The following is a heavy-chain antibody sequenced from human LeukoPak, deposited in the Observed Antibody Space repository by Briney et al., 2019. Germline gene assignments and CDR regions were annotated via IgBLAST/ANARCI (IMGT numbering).Heavy chain of an antibody. J-gene: IGHJ5*02. D-gene: IGHD6-13*01. CDR1: GGSFSGYY. CDR3: ARGPLQQLVHLSYKWFDP. CDR2: INHSGST. Sequence: PSETLSLTCAVYGGSFSGYYWSWIRQPPGKGLEWIGEINHSGSTNYNPSLKSRVTISVDTSKNQFSLKLSSVTAADTAVYYCARGPLQQLVHLSYKWFDPWGQGTLVTVSS. V-gene: IGHV4-34*01.